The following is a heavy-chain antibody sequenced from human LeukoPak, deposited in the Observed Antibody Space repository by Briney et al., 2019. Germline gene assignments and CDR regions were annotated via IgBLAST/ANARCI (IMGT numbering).Heavy chain of an antibody. CDR3: AKDTHSHTPAFFDY. CDR2: ISGSGGST. V-gene: IGHV3-23*01. D-gene: IGHD2-15*01. Sequence: GGSLRLSGAASGFTFSSYAMSWVRQAPGMGLEWVSAISGSGGSTYYADSVKGRFTISRDNSKNTLYLQMNSLRAEDTAVYYCAKDTHSHTPAFFDYWGQGTLVTVSS. CDR1: GFTFSSYA. J-gene: IGHJ4*02.